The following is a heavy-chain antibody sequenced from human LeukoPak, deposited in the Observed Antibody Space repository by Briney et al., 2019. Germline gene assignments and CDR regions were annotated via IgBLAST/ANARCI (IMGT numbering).Heavy chain of an antibody. D-gene: IGHD3-22*01. CDR1: GFTFSSDA. V-gene: IGHV3-23*01. CDR2: IICSGVST. J-gene: IGHJ4*02. Sequence: GSLRLSCAASGFTFSSDAMSWVRQAPGKGLEWVSSIICSGVSTYYADSVKGRFTISRDNSKNTLYRQMNSLRAEDTAVYYCAKYYDSSGYSDYWGQGTLVTVSS. CDR3: AKYYDSSGYSDY.